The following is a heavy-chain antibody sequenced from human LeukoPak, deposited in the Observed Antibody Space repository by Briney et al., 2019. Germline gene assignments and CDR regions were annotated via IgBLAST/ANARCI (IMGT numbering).Heavy chain of an antibody. CDR1: GASIRSGDYY. CDR2: IYDSGST. CDR3: ARDCSGGSCYGAFDI. J-gene: IGHJ3*02. V-gene: IGHV4-30-4*01. D-gene: IGHD2-15*01. Sequence: SQTLSLTCTVSGASIRSGDYYWSWIRQPPGKGLEWIGYIYDSGSTYYNPSLKSRITISVDTSENRFSLKLSSVTATDTAVYYCARDCSGGSCYGAFDIWGQGTMITVSS.